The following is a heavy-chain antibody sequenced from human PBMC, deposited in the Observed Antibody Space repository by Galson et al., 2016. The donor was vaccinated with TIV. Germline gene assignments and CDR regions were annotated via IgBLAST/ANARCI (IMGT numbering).Heavy chain of an antibody. CDR2: IIPILGVT. J-gene: IGHJ6*02. Sequence: SVKVSCKASGDTFSSYAISWVRQAPGQGLEWMGRIIPILGVTNHAQSFQGRVTITADKSTSTVYMDLSNLRSEDTAVYFCARVSPDSRGGSGMAVWGQGTTVTVSS. V-gene: IGHV1-69*04. CDR3: ARVSPDSRGGSGMAV. D-gene: IGHD3-16*01. CDR1: GDTFSSYA.